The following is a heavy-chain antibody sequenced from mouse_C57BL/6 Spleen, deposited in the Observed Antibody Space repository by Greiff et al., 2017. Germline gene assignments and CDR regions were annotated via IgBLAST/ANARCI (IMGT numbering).Heavy chain of an antibody. D-gene: IGHD2-12*01. J-gene: IGHJ2*01. Sequence: QVQLQQPGAELVKPGASVKLSCKASGYTFTSYWMHWAKQRPGQGLEWIGMIHPNSGSTNYNEKFKSKATLTVDKSSSTAYMQLSSLTSEDSSVYYCARGGRYYSYDYYFDYWGQGTTLTVSS. V-gene: IGHV1-64*01. CDR1: GYTFTSYW. CDR2: IHPNSGST. CDR3: ARGGRYYSYDYYFDY.